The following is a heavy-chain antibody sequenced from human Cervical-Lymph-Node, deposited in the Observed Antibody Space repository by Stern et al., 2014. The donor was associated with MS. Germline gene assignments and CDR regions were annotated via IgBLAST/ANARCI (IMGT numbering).Heavy chain of an antibody. Sequence: VQLVQSGAEVKKPGSSVKVSCKTSGDTFSRHAISWLRQAPGQGLEWMGGVMPMFGTSNYAQKFQGRIPVTADESTSTVYLELSSLRSEDTAVYYCARDSRGTVTTAVGFYYGMDVWGQGTTVTVSS. J-gene: IGHJ6*02. CDR3: ARDSRGTVTTAVGFYYGMDV. CDR2: VMPMFGTS. CDR1: GDTFSRHA. D-gene: IGHD1-14*01. V-gene: IGHV1-69*01.